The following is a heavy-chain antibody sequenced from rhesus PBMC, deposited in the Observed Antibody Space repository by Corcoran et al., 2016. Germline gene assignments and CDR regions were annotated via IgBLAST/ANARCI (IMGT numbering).Heavy chain of an antibody. CDR2: IYGSGSRP. D-gene: IGHD4-23*01. J-gene: IGHJ5-2*02. CDR3: AREGYSNYGGGWDV. CDR1: GGSISSSY. V-gene: IGHV4-169*02. Sequence: QLQLQESGPGLVKPSETLSLTCAVSGGSISSSYWSWIRQAPGKGLEWIGYIYGSGSRPNYTPARKSRVTLAEETSKNQLSLKVSSVTAADTAVYYCAREGYSNYGGGWDVWGRGVLVTVSS.